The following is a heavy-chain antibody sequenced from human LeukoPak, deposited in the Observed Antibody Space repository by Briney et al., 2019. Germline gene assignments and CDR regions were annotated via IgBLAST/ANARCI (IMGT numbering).Heavy chain of an antibody. CDR1: GYTLTELS. V-gene: IGHV1-24*01. J-gene: IGHJ4*02. CDR3: ATPNWGELHLGPPPFDY. Sequence: ASVKVSCKVSGYTLTELSMHWVRQAPGKGLEWMGGFDPEDGETIYAQKFQGRVTMTEDTSTDTAYMELSSLRSEDTAVYYCATPNWGELHLGPPPFDYWGQGTLVTVSS. D-gene: IGHD1-26*01. CDR2: FDPEDGET.